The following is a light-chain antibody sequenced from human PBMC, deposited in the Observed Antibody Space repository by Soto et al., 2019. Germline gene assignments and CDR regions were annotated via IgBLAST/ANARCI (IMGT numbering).Light chain of an antibody. CDR2: GAS. Sequence: DIQMTQSPSSLSASVGDRVTITCRASQDIRNALAWYQQKPGKAPKRLIYGASSLQSGVPSRFSGSASGTEFTLTISSLQPEDFAVYYCQQYNNWPQTFGQGTKVDIK. CDR1: QDIRNA. V-gene: IGKV1-17*01. J-gene: IGKJ1*01. CDR3: QQYNNWPQT.